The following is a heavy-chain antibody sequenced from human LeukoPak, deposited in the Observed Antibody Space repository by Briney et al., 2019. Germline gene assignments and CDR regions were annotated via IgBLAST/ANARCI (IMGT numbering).Heavy chain of an antibody. CDR1: GGSFSGYY. CDR3: ARGRKGWQQLVRFFDY. D-gene: IGHD6-13*01. J-gene: IGHJ4*02. V-gene: IGHV4-34*01. CDR2: INHSGST. Sequence: SETLSLTCAVYGGSFSGYYWSWNRQPPGKGLEWIGEINHSGSTNYNPSLKSRVTISVDTSKNQFSLKLSSVTAADTAVYYCARGRKGWQQLVRFFDYWGQGTLVTVSS.